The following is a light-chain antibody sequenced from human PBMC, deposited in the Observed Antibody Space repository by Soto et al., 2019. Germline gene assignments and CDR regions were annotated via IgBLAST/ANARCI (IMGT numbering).Light chain of an antibody. V-gene: IGKV2-28*01. CDR2: LGS. CDR1: QSLLDSNGNNY. CDR3: MQALQTPLT. Sequence: DIVMTQSPLSLPVTPGEPASISCRSSQSLLDSNGNNYLDWYLQKPGQSPQLLIYLGSNRASGVPERFSGSGSGTDFTLKISRVEAEDVGVYYCMQALQTPLTFGGGTKVEI. J-gene: IGKJ4*01.